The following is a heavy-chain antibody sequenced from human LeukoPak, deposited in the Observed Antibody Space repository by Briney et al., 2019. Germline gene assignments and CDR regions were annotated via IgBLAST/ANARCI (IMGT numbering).Heavy chain of an antibody. V-gene: IGHV3-21*01. CDR2: ISSSSYI. D-gene: IGHD1-26*01. CDR3: AREGGSYWVY. CDR1: GFTFSSYS. Sequence: PGGSLRLSCAASGFTFSSYSMNWVRQAPGKGLEWVSSISSSSYIYYADSVKGRFTISRDNAKNSLYLQMNGLRAEDTAVYYCAREGGSYWVYWGQGTLVTVSS. J-gene: IGHJ4*02.